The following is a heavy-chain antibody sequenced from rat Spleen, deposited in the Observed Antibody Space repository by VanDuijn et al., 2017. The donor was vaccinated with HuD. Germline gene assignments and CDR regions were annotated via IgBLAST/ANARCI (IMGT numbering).Heavy chain of an antibody. CDR2: IGHTGGSI. CDR3: TREGNSGYDY. J-gene: IGHJ2*01. CDR1: GFTFNNHD. Sequence: EVQLVESGGGLVQPGNSLKLSCAASGFTFNNHDMAWVRQAPTKGLEWVASIGHTGGSIYYPDSVKGRFTISRDNAKSTLYLQMDSLRSEDTATYYCTREGNSGYDYWGQGVMVTV. V-gene: IGHV5S23*01. D-gene: IGHD4-3*01.